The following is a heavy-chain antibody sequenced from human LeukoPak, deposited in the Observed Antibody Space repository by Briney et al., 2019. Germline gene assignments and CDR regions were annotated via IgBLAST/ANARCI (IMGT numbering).Heavy chain of an antibody. CDR3: AHYDFWSGPLEGYYYGMDV. CDR1: GGSISSSSYS. J-gene: IGHJ6*02. D-gene: IGHD3-3*01. Sequence: SETLSLTCTVSGGSISSSSYSWGWIRQPPGKGLEWIGSIYYSGSTYYNPSLKSRVTISVDTSKNQFSLKLSSVTAADTAVYYCAHYDFWSGPLEGYYYGMDVWGQGTTVTVSS. CDR2: IYYSGST. V-gene: IGHV4-39*01.